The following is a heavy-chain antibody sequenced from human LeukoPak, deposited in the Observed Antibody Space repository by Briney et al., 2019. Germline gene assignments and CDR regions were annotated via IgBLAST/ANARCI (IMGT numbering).Heavy chain of an antibody. J-gene: IGHJ4*02. CDR1: GFTFSSYG. CDR2: IRYDGSNK. V-gene: IGHV3-30*02. Sequence: GGSLRLSCAASGFTFSSYGLHWVRQAPGKGLEWVAFIRYDGSNKYYADSVKGRVTISRDNSKNTLYLQTDSLRAEDTAVYYCARVPEWGINPPYWGQGTLVTVSS. D-gene: IGHD3-16*01. CDR3: ARVPEWGINPPY.